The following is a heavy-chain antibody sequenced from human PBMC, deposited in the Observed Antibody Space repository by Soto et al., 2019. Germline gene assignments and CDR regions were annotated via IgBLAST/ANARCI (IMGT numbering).Heavy chain of an antibody. J-gene: IGHJ4*02. CDR2: IVPIIDIT. V-gene: IGHV1-69*02. CDR1: GANFSSYT. D-gene: IGHD2-8*02. Sequence: QVQLVQSGAEVKKPGSSVKVSCKASGANFSSYTISWVRQGPGQGLEWMGRIVPIIDITNYAQKFQSRVTITADKSTRTVYMELSSLRSEDTAVYYCARVGTGKSVEYWGQGTLVTVSS. CDR3: ARVGTGKSVEY.